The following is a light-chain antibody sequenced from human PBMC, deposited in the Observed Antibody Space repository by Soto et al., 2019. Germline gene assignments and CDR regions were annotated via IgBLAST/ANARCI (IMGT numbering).Light chain of an antibody. CDR1: PSISTW. V-gene: IGKV1-5*03. Sequence: DIPMTQSPSPLSASVGARVTLTCRARPSISTWLAWYQQKPGKAPKLLIYQASSLESGVPSRFSGSGSGTEFTLTISSLKPDDFATYYCQQYNTYPLTCGGGTTVEIK. CDR2: QAS. J-gene: IGKJ4*01. CDR3: QQYNTYPLT.